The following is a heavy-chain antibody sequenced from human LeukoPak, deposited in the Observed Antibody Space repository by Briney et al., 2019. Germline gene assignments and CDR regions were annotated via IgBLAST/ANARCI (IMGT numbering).Heavy chain of an antibody. D-gene: IGHD1-26*01. CDR1: GYTFTSYG. J-gene: IGHJ4*02. V-gene: IGHV1-18*01. CDR3: ASGGMSGGPISGDY. Sequence: ASVNLSCTASGYTFTSYGISWVRQAPGQGLEWMGWISAYNGNTNYAQKLQGRVTMTTDTSTSTAYMELRSLRSDDTAVYYCASGGMSGGPISGDYWGQGTLVTVSS. CDR2: ISAYNGNT.